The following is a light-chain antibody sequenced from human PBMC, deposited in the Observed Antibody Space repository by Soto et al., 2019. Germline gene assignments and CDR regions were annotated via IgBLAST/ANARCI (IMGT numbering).Light chain of an antibody. J-gene: IGKJ2*01. CDR3: QQYHKWPPIT. Sequence: EVVLTQSTANLSLSPGGTATLSCRARQSISTNLAWYQQKLGQAPRLLIYGASTRATGIPARFSGSGYGTEFTLTISRLQSEDFAVYYCQQYHKWPPITFGQG. V-gene: IGKV3D-15*01. CDR2: GAS. CDR1: QSISTN.